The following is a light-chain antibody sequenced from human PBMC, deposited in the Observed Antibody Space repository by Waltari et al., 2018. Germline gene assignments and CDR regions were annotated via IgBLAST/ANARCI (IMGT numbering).Light chain of an antibody. V-gene: IGKV3-11*01. CDR3: QQRSSWGFT. CDR1: QSVTTL. Sequence: EIVLTQSPATVSLSPGESATLSCRASQSVTTLLAWYQQRPGQAPMLLIYDASNRATGIPARLRGSGFGTGFTLTISNLDPEDSAIYYCQQRSSWGFTFGPGTKVEIK. CDR2: DAS. J-gene: IGKJ3*01.